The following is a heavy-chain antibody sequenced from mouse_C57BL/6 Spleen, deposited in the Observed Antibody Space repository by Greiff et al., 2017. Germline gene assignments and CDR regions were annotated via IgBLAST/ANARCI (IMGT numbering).Heavy chain of an antibody. D-gene: IGHD1-1*01. CDR2: IHPNSGST. J-gene: IGHJ2*01. Sequence: QVQLQQPGAELVKPGASVKLSCKASGYTFTSYWMHWVKQRPGQGLEWIGMIHPNSGSTNYNEKFKSKATLTVDKSSSTAYMQLSSLTYEDSAVXYCARTYGSSSYYFDYWGQGTTLTVSS. CDR1: GYTFTSYW. V-gene: IGHV1-64*01. CDR3: ARTYGSSSYYFDY.